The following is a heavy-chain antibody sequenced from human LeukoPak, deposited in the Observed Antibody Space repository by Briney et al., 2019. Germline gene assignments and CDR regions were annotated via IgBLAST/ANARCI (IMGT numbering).Heavy chain of an antibody. V-gene: IGHV4-30-4*01. CDR1: GGSISSGDYY. Sequence: SGTLSLTCAVSGGSISSGDYYWSWIRQPPGKGLEWIGYIYYSGSTYYNPSLKSRVTISVDTSKNQFSLKLSSVTAADTAVYYCARDGPLIYSSSPTGYYGMDVWGQGTTVTVSS. CDR3: ARDGPLIYSSSPTGYYGMDV. CDR2: IYYSGST. D-gene: IGHD6-13*01. J-gene: IGHJ6*02.